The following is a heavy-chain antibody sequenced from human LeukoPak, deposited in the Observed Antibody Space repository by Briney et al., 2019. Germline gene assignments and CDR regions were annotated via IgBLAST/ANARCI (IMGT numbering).Heavy chain of an antibody. CDR2: ISSSSSYI. D-gene: IGHD2-8*02. CDR1: GFTFSSYS. CDR3: ARFPLRDLTGGYGMDV. Sequence: GGSLRLSCAASGFTFSSYSMNWVRQAPGKGLEWVSSISSSSSYIYYADSVKGRFTISRDNAKNSLYLQMNSLRAEDTAVYYCARFPLRDLTGGYGMDVWGQGTTVTVSS. V-gene: IGHV3-21*01. J-gene: IGHJ6*02.